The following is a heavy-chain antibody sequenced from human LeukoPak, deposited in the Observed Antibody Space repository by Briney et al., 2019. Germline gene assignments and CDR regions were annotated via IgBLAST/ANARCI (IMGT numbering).Heavy chain of an antibody. Sequence: SETLSLTCAVYGGSFSGYYWSWIRQPPGKGLEWIGEINHSGSTNYNPSLKSRVTISVDTSKNQFSLKLTSVTAADTAVYYCARAPAVAGAYNFDYWGQGTLVTVSS. D-gene: IGHD6-19*01. CDR1: GGSFSGYY. CDR2: INHSGST. V-gene: IGHV4-34*01. CDR3: ARAPAVAGAYNFDY. J-gene: IGHJ4*02.